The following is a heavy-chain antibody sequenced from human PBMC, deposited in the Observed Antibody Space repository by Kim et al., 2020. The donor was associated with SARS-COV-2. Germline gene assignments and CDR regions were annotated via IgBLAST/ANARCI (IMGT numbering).Heavy chain of an antibody. CDR3: ARQGDSSSWRTYYYYGMDV. V-gene: IGHV4-39*01. J-gene: IGHJ6*02. CDR1: GGSISSSSYY. D-gene: IGHD6-13*01. CDR2: IYYSGST. Sequence: SETLSLTCTVSGGSISSSSYYWGWIRQPPGKGLEWIGSIYYSGSTYYNPSLKSRVTISVDTSKNQFSLKLSSVTAADTAVYYCARQGDSSSWRTYYYYGMDVWGQGTTVTVSS.